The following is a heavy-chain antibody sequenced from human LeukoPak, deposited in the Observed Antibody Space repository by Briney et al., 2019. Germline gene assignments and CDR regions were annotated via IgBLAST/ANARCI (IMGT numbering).Heavy chain of an antibody. J-gene: IGHJ4*02. V-gene: IGHV4-34*01. D-gene: IGHD3-22*01. Sequence: SETLSLTCAVYGGSFSGYYWSWIRQPPGKGLEWIGEINHSGSTNYNPSLKSRVTISVDTSKNQFSLKLSSVTAADTAVYHCARGTIGGYYDSSGYYYCFDYWGQGTLVTVSS. CDR2: INHSGST. CDR1: GGSFSGYY. CDR3: ARGTIGGYYDSSGYYYCFDY.